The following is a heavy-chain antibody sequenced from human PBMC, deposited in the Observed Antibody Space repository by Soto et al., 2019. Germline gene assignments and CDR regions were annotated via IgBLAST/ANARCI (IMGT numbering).Heavy chain of an antibody. CDR1: GFTLSNFG. J-gene: IGHJ4*02. CDR3: ATDRSSTSTDY. V-gene: IGHV3-21*01. CDR2: ITIGNNNI. Sequence: GGSLRLSCAASGFTLSNFGMNWVRQAPGKGLEWVSSITIGNNNIYYADSVKGRFTISRDNTRNSLSLQMNSLRAEDTAVYYCATDRSSTSTDYWGQGTLVTVSS.